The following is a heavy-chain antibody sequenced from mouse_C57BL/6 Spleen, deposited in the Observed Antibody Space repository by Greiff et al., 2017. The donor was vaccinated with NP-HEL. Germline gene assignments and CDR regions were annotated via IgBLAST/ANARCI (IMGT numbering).Heavy chain of an antibody. Sequence: EVKLVESGGGLVQPKGSLKLSCAASGFSFNTYAMNWVRQAPGKGLEWVARIRSKSNNYATYYADSVKDRFTISRDDSESMLYLQMNNLKTEDTAMYYCVTTVVGYFDVWGTGTTVTVSS. CDR3: VTTVVGYFDV. D-gene: IGHD1-1*01. J-gene: IGHJ1*03. V-gene: IGHV10-1*01. CDR2: IRSKSNNYAT. CDR1: GFSFNTYA.